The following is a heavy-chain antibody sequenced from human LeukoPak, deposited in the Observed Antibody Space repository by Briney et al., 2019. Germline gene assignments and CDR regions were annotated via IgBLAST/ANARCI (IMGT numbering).Heavy chain of an antibody. Sequence: ASVTVSCKASGGTFSSYAISWVRQAPGQGLEWMGGIIPIFGTANYAQKFQGRVTITADESTSTAYMELSSLRSEDTAVYYCARGSSRNYYYGVDVWGQGTTVTVSS. J-gene: IGHJ6*02. CDR3: ARGSSRNYYYGVDV. CDR2: IIPIFGTA. CDR1: GGTFSSYA. V-gene: IGHV1-69*13. D-gene: IGHD2-2*01.